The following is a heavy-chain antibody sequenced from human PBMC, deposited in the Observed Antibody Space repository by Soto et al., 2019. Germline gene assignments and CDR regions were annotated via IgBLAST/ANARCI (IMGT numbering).Heavy chain of an antibody. CDR2: IYPGDSDA. D-gene: IGHD4-17*01. Sequence: GESLKISCKGSGYSFNSYWIAWVRQMPGKGLEWMGIIYPGDSDARYSPSFEGQVTISADKSITTAYLQWSSLKASDIAVYYCARVGYGDYFGYYYYYGMDVWGQGTTVTVSS. CDR3: ARVGYGDYFGYYYYYGMDV. J-gene: IGHJ6*02. V-gene: IGHV5-51*01. CDR1: GYSFNSYW.